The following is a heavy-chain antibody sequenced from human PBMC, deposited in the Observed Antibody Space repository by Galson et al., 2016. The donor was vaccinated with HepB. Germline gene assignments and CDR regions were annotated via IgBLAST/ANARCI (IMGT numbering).Heavy chain of an antibody. V-gene: IGHV4-39*01. CDR2: IYYSGKT. CDR3: ARLQGGSITKGFET. D-gene: IGHD3-3*01. J-gene: IGHJ3*02. Sequence: ETLSLTCNVSGGSISNRSYFWAWIRQPPGKGLEWIATIYYSGKTYYSPSLQSRVTISVDTSKNQFSLTLASVSAADTSVYYCARLQGGSITKGFETWGQGTMVTVSS. CDR1: GGSISNRSYF.